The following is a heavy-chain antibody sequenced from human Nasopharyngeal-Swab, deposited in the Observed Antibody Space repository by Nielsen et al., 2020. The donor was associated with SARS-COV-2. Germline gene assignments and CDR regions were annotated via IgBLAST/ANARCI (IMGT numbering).Heavy chain of an antibody. D-gene: IGHD6-13*01. Sequence: GESLKISCAASGFTFSTYAMTWVRQAPGKGLVWVSGINGNSRSITYADSVKGRFTISRDNARNSLFLQMNSLRAEDTAVYYCARDSGIAATGRGGYFEYWGQGALVTVSS. CDR3: ARDSGIAATGRGGYFEY. CDR2: INGNSRSI. J-gene: IGHJ4*02. CDR1: GFTFSTYA. V-gene: IGHV3-48*04.